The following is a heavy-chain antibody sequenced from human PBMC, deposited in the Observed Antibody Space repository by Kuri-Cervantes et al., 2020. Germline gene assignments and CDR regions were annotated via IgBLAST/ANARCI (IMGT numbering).Heavy chain of an antibody. Sequence: GESLKISCAASGFTFTSYSMNWVRQAPGKGLEWVSYIGSSGSTIYYADSVKGRFTISRDNARASLYLQMNSLRAEDTAVYYCVRDKDGYNFWGQGTLVTVSS. CDR3: VRDKDGYNF. J-gene: IGHJ4*02. CDR1: GFTFTSYS. CDR2: IGSSGSTI. V-gene: IGHV3-48*01. D-gene: IGHD5-24*01.